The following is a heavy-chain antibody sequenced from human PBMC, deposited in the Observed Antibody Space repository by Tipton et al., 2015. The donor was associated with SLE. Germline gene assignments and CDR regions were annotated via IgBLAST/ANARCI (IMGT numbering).Heavy chain of an antibody. CDR2: VYYSGSA. V-gene: IGHV4-39*07. J-gene: IGHJ6*03. CDR1: GDSIRSLGYY. Sequence: LRLSCTVSGDSIRSLGYYWGWIRQPPGKGLEWLGTVYYSGSAYYNPSLESRVTISVDTSKNRFSLKLSSVTAADTAVYYCARWGSFYYYMDVWGKGTTVTVSS. CDR3: ARWGSFYYYMDV. D-gene: IGHD3-16*02.